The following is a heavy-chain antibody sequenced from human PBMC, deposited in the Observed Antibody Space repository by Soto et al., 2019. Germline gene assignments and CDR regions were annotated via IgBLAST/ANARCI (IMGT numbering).Heavy chain of an antibody. D-gene: IGHD6-19*01. Sequence: GGSLRLSCAASGFTFSDYYMSWIRQAPGKGLEWVSYISSSGSTIYYADSVKGRFTISRDNAKNSLYLQMNSLRAEDTAVYYCATERSPQQWLVPNSGNDYWGQGTLVTVSS. V-gene: IGHV3-11*01. CDR2: ISSSGSTI. CDR1: GFTFSDYY. CDR3: ATERSPQQWLVPNSGNDY. J-gene: IGHJ4*02.